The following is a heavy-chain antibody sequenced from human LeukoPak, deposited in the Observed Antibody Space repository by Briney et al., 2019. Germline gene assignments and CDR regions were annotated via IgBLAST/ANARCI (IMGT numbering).Heavy chain of an antibody. CDR1: GYTFTGYY. CDR3: ARDLGYCSSTSCSSDY. V-gene: IGHV1-2*02. CDR2: INPNSGGT. D-gene: IGHD2-2*01. J-gene: IGHJ4*02. Sequence: ASVKVSCKASGYTFTGYYMHWVRQAPGQGLEWMGWINPNSGGTNYAQKFQGRVTMTRDTSISTAYMELSRLRSDDTAVYYCARDLGYCSSTSCSSDYWGQGTLVTVSS.